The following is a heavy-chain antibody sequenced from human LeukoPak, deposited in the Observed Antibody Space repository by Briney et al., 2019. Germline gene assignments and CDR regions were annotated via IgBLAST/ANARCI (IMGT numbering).Heavy chain of an antibody. V-gene: IGHV3-7*01. CDR1: GFTFSSYW. D-gene: IGHD6-13*01. Sequence: GGSLRLSCASSGFTFSSYWMSWVRQAPGKGLEWVANIKQDGDEKYYVDSVKGRFTISRDNAKNSLYLQMNSLRAEDTAVYYCARDPAAAGPGGNWFDPWGQGTLVTVSS. CDR3: ARDPAAAGPGGNWFDP. J-gene: IGHJ5*02. CDR2: IKQDGDEK.